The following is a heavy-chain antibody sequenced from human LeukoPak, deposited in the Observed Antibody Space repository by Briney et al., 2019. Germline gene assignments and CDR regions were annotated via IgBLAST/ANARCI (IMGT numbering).Heavy chain of an antibody. Sequence: PSETLSLTCSVSGVSISETTYYWGWIRQPPGKGLEWIGSIFYSGSTYYNPSLKSRVTISVDTSKNQFSLKLSSVTAADTAVYYCARHRDYAQLGNYFDYWGQGTLVTVSS. CDR1: GVSISETTYY. CDR2: IFYSGST. V-gene: IGHV4-39*01. D-gene: IGHD7-27*01. CDR3: ARHRDYAQLGNYFDY. J-gene: IGHJ4*02.